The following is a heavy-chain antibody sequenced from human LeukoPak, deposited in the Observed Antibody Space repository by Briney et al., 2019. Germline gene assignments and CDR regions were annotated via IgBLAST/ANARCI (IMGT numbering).Heavy chain of an antibody. CDR1: GFTLSFNNYG. J-gene: IGHJ4*02. V-gene: IGHV3-30*02. D-gene: IGHD2-8*01. CDR2: VRSARTNN. CDR3: AKDYGDTNAYFDH. Sequence: PGGSLRLSCAASGFTLSFNNYGLHWVRQAPGKGLESLAFVRSARTNNYYSDSVNGRFTVPRDNSKNTVYLQMSSLRTEYTAVYYCAKDYGDTNAYFDHWGQGTLVTVSS.